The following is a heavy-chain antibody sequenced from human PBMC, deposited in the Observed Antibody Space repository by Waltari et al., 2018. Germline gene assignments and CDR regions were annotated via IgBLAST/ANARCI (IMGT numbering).Heavy chain of an antibody. CDR1: GFTFSSYA. J-gene: IGHJ6*03. CDR3: AKGPRSYYYYMDV. CDR2: IYSGGSST. D-gene: IGHD3-10*01. Sequence: EVQLLGSGGGLVQPGGSLRLSCAASGFTFSSYAMSWVRQAPGKGLEWVSVIYSGGSSTYYADSVKGRFTISRDNSKNTLYLQMNSLRAEDTAVYYCAKGPRSYYYYMDVWGKGTTVTVSS. V-gene: IGHV3-23*03.